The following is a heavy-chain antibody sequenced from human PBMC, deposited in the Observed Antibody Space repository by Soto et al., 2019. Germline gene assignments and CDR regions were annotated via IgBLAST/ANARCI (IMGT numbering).Heavy chain of an antibody. J-gene: IGHJ6*02. Sequence: GGSLRLSCAASGFTSSSYAMHWVRQAPGKGLEWVAVISYDGSNKYYADSVKGRFTISRDNSKNTLYLQMNSLRAEDTAVYYCARDEYGMDVWGQGTTVTVSS. CDR2: ISYDGSNK. CDR1: GFTSSSYA. V-gene: IGHV3-30-3*01. CDR3: ARDEYGMDV.